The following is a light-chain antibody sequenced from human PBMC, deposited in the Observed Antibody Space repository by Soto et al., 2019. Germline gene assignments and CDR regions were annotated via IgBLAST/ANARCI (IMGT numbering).Light chain of an antibody. CDR1: QSVSSSY. V-gene: IGKV3-20*01. J-gene: IGKJ2*01. CDR2: GAS. CDR3: QQYGSEPPYT. Sequence: EIVLTQSPGTLSLSPGERATLSCRASQSVSSSYFAWYQQKPGQAPRLLIYGASSRATGIPDRFSASGSGTAFTLTISRLEPEDFAVYYGQQYGSEPPYTFGQGTKPEIK.